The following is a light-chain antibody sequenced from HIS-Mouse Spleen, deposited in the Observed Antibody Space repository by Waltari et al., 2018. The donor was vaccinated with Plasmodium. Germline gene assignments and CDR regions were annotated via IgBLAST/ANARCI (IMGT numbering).Light chain of an antibody. CDR3: QQSYSTWT. CDR1: QSISSY. Sequence: DIQMTQSPSSLSASVGDRVTITCRASQSISSYLNWYQQKPGKAPKLLIYAASSLQSGVPSRFSGSGSGTDFMLTISSLQPEYFATYYCQQSYSTWTFGQGTKVEIK. V-gene: IGKV1-39*01. CDR2: AAS. J-gene: IGKJ1*01.